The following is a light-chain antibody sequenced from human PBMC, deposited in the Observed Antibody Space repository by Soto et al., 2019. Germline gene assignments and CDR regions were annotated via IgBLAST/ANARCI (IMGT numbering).Light chain of an antibody. CDR3: QKYVTSPRT. J-gene: IGKJ1*01. CDR1: QSLRATY. CDR2: GAS. Sequence: EVVLTQSPDTLSLSPGETATLSCRASQSLRATYVAWYQQRPGQAPRLLIYGASFRAAGIPARFSGRGSGTDFTLSISRLEPEDFAVYYCQKYVTSPRTFGQGTKVEIK. V-gene: IGKV3-20*01.